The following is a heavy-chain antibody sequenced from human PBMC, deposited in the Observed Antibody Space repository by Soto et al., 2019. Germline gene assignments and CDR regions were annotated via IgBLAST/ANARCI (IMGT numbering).Heavy chain of an antibody. V-gene: IGHV3-30-3*01. J-gene: IGHJ4*02. CDR1: GFTFSSYA. CDR3: ARGQLELPLFDY. CDR2: ISYDGSNK. D-gene: IGHD1-7*01. Sequence: GGSLRLSCAASGFTFSSYAMHWVRQAPGKGLEWVAVISYDGSNKYYADSVKGRFTISRDNSKNTLYLQMNSLRAEDTAVYYCARGQLELPLFDYWGQGTLVTVSS.